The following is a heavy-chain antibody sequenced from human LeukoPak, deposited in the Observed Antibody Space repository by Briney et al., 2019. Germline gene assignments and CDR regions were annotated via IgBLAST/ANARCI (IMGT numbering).Heavy chain of an antibody. Sequence: PGGSLRLSCAASGFTFSSYAMTWVRQAPGKGLEWVSTISGSGGSTYYADSVKGRFTISRDSSKNTLYLQMNSLRAEDTAVYYCAGGDPLYYYYYGMDVWGQRTTVTVSS. CDR1: GFTFSSYA. J-gene: IGHJ6*02. CDR2: ISGSGGST. CDR3: AGGDPLYYYYYGMDV. D-gene: IGHD6-25*01. V-gene: IGHV3-23*01.